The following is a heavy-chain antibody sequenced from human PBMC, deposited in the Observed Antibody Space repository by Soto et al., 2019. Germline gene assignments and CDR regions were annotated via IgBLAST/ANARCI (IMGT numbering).Heavy chain of an antibody. CDR3: ATCSSTSCYGRITVFGVVSSSYDY. CDR2: IRGSGGGT. D-gene: IGHD2-2*01. Sequence: GGSLRLSCAASGFTFSSYAMSWVRQAPGKGLEWVSSIRGSGGGTYYADSVKGRFTISRDNSKNTLYLQMNSLRAEDTAVYYCATCSSTSCYGRITVFGVVSSSYDYWGQGTLVTVSS. V-gene: IGHV3-23*01. CDR1: GFTFSSYA. J-gene: IGHJ4*02.